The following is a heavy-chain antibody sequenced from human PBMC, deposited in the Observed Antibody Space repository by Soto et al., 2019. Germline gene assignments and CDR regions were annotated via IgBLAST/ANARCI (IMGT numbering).Heavy chain of an antibody. CDR2: IYYSGST. J-gene: IGHJ4*02. CDR3: ARRDGYCSGGSCYGFDY. V-gene: IGHV4-39*01. CDR1: GGSISSSSYY. D-gene: IGHD2-15*01. Sequence: QLQLQESGPGLVKPSETLSLTCTVSGGSISSSSYYWGWIRQPPGKGLEWIGSIYYSGSTYYNPSLKSRVTISVDTSKNQFSLQLSSVTAADTAVYYSARRDGYCSGGSCYGFDYWGQGTLVTVSS.